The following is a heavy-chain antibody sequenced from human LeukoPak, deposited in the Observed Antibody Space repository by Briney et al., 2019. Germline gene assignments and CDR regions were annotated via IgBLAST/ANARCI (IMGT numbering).Heavy chain of an antibody. CDR2: IIPILGIA. CDR1: GGTFSSYA. CDR3: ARAIVVVVAATLSRDYYYYYGMDV. J-gene: IGHJ6*02. Sequence: GASVKVSCKASGGTFSSYAISWVRQAPGQGREWMGRIIPILGIANYAQKFQGRVTITADKSTSTAYMELSSLRSEDTAVYYCARAIVVVVAATLSRDYYYYYGMDVWGQGTTVTVSS. V-gene: IGHV1-69*04. D-gene: IGHD2-15*01.